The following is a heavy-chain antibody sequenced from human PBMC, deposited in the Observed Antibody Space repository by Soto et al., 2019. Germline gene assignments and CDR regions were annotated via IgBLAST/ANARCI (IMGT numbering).Heavy chain of an antibody. Sequence: SETLSLTCSVSGYSITAGGYSWSWIRQHPGKGLEWIGSFYSSGSIIYNPSLKSRVSISGDTSRNQFSMTLTSVTAADTALYYCARMYSSGSGWFHPWGQGTLVTVS. V-gene: IGHV4-31*03. CDR3: ARMYSSGSGWFHP. CDR2: FYSSGSI. CDR1: GYSITAGGYS. J-gene: IGHJ5*02. D-gene: IGHD3-22*01.